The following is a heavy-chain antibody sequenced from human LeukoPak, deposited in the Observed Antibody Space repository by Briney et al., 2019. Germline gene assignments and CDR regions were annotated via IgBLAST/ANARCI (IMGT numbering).Heavy chain of an antibody. CDR1: GFTFSSYA. CDR3: AKDPGRPRKYGSGSRNWFDP. V-gene: IGHV3-23*01. D-gene: IGHD3-10*01. J-gene: IGHJ5*02. CDR2: ISGSGGST. Sequence: SGGSLRLSCAASGFTFSSYAMSWVRQAPGKGLEWVSAISGSGGSTYYADSVKGRFTISRDNSKNTLYLQMNSLRAEDTAVYYCAKDPGRPRKYGSGSRNWFDPWGQGTLVTVSS.